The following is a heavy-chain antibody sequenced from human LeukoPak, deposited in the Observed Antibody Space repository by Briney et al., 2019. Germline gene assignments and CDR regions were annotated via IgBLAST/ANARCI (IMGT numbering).Heavy chain of an antibody. V-gene: IGHV4-59*01. CDR1: GGSISSYY. CDR3: ARSRGGYGDYGSWFDP. J-gene: IGHJ5*02. Sequence: PSETLSLTCTVSGGSISSYYWSWIRQPPGKGLEWIGYIHDSGNTNYNPSLKSRVTISVDTSKNQFSLRLSSVTAADTAVYYCARSRGGYGDYGSWFDPWGQGTLVTVSS. CDR2: IHDSGNT. D-gene: IGHD4-17*01.